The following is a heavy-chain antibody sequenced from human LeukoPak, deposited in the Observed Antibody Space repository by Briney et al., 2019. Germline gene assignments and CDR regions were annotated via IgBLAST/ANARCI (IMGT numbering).Heavy chain of an antibody. CDR3: ARDIHLFGYSRPGNANWFDP. CDR1: GDSISSGDYY. CDR2: ISSSGST. Sequence: PSETLSLTCTVSGDSISSGDYYWSWIRQPAGKGLEWIGRISSSGSTNYNPSLKSRVTISVDTSKNQFSLKLSSVTAADTAVYYCARDIHLFGYSRPGNANWFDPWGQGTLVTVSS. J-gene: IGHJ5*02. D-gene: IGHD6-13*01. V-gene: IGHV4-61*02.